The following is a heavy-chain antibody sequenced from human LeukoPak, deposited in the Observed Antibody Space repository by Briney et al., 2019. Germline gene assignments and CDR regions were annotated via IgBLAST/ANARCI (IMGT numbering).Heavy chain of an antibody. CDR3: ARGIRAAMSGEGVPAFDI. J-gene: IGHJ3*02. CDR1: GFTFSSYA. D-gene: IGHD3-10*02. Sequence: PGGSLRLSCAASGFTFSSYAMHWVRQAPGKGLEWVAVISYDGSNKYYADSVKGRFTISRDNSKNTLYLQMNSLRAEDTAVYYCARGIRAAMSGEGVPAFDIWGQGTMVTVSS. V-gene: IGHV3-30-3*01. CDR2: ISYDGSNK.